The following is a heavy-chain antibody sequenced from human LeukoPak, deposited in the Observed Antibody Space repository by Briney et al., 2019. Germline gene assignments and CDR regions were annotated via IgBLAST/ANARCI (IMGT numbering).Heavy chain of an antibody. Sequence: ETGGSLRLSCAASGFTFSSYSMNWVRQAPGKGLEWVSYISSSSSTIYYADSVKGRFTISRDNAKNSLYLQMNSLRAEDTAVYYCAREPGLETSDAFDIWGQGTMVTVSS. D-gene: IGHD1-14*01. J-gene: IGHJ3*02. CDR3: AREPGLETSDAFDI. V-gene: IGHV3-48*04. CDR1: GFTFSSYS. CDR2: ISSSSSTI.